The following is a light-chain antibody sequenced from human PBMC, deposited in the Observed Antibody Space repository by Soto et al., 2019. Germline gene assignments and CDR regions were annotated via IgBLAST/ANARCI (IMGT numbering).Light chain of an antibody. V-gene: IGLV2-14*01. CDR3: SSFTSRFTFV. J-gene: IGLJ1*01. CDR2: EVT. Sequence: PGQSIAISCTGTRSDVGAYNYVSWYQQHPGKAPKLMISEVTNRPSGVSDRFSGSKSGNTASLTISGLQAEDEADYYCSSFTSRFTFVFGTGTKVTVL. CDR1: RSDVGAYNY.